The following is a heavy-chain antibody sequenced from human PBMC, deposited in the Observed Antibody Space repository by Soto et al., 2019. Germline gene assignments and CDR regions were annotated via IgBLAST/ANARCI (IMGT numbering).Heavy chain of an antibody. Sequence: ASVKVSCKASGYTFTGYYMHWVRQAPGQGLEWMGWINADSGNTNYSQKFQGRVTMTRDTSTSTAYMELSSLRSEDTAVYYCARVGSGYDFLTFFFDYWGQGTLVTFS. CDR2: INADSGNT. V-gene: IGHV1-2*02. J-gene: IGHJ4*02. D-gene: IGHD5-12*01. CDR1: GYTFTGYY. CDR3: ARVGSGYDFLTFFFDY.